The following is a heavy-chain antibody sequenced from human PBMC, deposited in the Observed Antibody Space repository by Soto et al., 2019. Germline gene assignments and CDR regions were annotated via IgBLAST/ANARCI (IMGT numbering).Heavy chain of an antibody. Sequence: PGESLKISCKGSGYSFTSYWIGWVRQMPGKGLEWMGFIYPGDSDTRYSPSFQGQVTISADHSISTAYLQWSSLKASDTAMYYFARHKLLYFDSSGHVYYNYGMDVWGQGTTVTVSS. CDR1: GYSFTSYW. CDR3: ARHKLLYFDSSGHVYYNYGMDV. J-gene: IGHJ6*02. V-gene: IGHV5-51*01. CDR2: IYPGDSDT. D-gene: IGHD3-22*01.